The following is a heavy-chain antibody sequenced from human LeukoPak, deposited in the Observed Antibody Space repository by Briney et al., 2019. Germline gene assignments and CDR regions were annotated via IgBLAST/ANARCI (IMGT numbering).Heavy chain of an antibody. CDR3: ARSYPLYSSSWDDAFDI. Sequence: ASVKVSCKASGYTFTGYYMHWVRQAPGQGLEWMGWINPNSGGTNYAQKLQGWVTMTRDTSISTAYMELSRLRSDDTAVYYCARSYPLYSSSWDDAFDIWGQGTMVTVSS. CDR2: INPNSGGT. V-gene: IGHV1-2*04. D-gene: IGHD6-13*01. CDR1: GYTFTGYY. J-gene: IGHJ3*02.